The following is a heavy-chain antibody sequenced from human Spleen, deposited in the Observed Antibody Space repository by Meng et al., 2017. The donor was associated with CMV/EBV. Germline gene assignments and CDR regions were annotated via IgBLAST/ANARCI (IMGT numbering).Heavy chain of an antibody. CDR2: IYHSGST. Sequence: GSLRLSCAVSGGSISSSNWWSWVRQPPGKGLEWIGEIYHSGSTNYNPSLKSRVTISVDTSKNQFSLKVTSVTAADTAVYYCARLGTTGTIDYWGQGTLVTVSS. V-gene: IGHV4-4*02. J-gene: IGHJ4*02. CDR3: ARLGTTGTIDY. CDR1: GGSISSSNW. D-gene: IGHD1-1*01.